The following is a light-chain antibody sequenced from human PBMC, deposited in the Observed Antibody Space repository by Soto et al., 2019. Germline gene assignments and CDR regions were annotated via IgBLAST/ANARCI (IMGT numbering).Light chain of an antibody. J-gene: IGKJ1*01. CDR1: QSLSGRY. V-gene: IGKV3-20*01. CDR3: QQYDSSPRM. Sequence: DTMLTQSPGTLALSPGEGATLSCRASQSLSGRYLAWYQQKPGQAPRLLIYGASTRATGIPDRFSGSGSGTDFTLTISRLEPEDFAVYYCQQYDSSPRMFGQGTKVEI. CDR2: GAS.